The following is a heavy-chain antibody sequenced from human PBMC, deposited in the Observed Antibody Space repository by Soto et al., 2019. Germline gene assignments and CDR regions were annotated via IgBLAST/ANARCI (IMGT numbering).Heavy chain of an antibody. CDR3: AKALPMYYYDSSGYSDYYYDMDV. J-gene: IGHJ6*02. V-gene: IGHV3-23*01. D-gene: IGHD3-22*01. CDR2: ISARGEKT. CDR1: GFTLNSCA. Sequence: VGSLRLSCAASGFTLNSCAMNWVRQAPGKGLEWVSGISARGEKTYYADSVKGRFTISRDNSKNTVYLQMNSLRAKDTAVFYCAKALPMYYYDSSGYSDYYYDMDVWGQGTTVTVSS.